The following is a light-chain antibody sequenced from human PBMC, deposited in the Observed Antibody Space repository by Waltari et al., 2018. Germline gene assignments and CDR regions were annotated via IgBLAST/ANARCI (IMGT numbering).Light chain of an antibody. V-gene: IGKV1-5*03. CDR3: QQYNESPYT. CDR1: QSISTW. Sequence: DIQMTQSPSTLSASVGDRVTITCRASQSISTWLAWYQQIPGEAPKLLIYKASSLESGVSSRFSGSGSGTEFTLTISSLRPDDFATYYCQQYNESPYTFGQGTKLEIK. J-gene: IGKJ2*01. CDR2: KAS.